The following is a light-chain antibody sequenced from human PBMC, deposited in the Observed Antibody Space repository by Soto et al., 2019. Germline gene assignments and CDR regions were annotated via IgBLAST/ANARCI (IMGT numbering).Light chain of an antibody. J-gene: IGLJ1*01. CDR3: SSYTSTSTLEV. Sequence: QSALTQPASVSGSPGQSITISCTGTSRDVGGYNYVSWYQQHPDKAPKLMIYEVSNRPSGVSNRFSGSKSGNTASLTISGLQAEDEADYFCSSYTSTSTLEVFGSGTKLTVL. CDR1: SRDVGGYNY. V-gene: IGLV2-14*01. CDR2: EVS.